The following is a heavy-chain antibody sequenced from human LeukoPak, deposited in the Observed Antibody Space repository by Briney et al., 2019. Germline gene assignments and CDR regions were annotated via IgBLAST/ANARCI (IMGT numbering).Heavy chain of an antibody. CDR1: GFTFSNYG. CDR3: ASSGGSGYPWNV. Sequence: GGSPRLSCAASGFTFSNYGMHWVRQAPGKGLEWVAVISYGGSNKYYADSVKGRFTISRDNSKNTLYLQMNSLRSEDTAVYYCASSGGSGYPWNVWGQGTTVTVSS. J-gene: IGHJ6*02. CDR2: ISYGGSNK. V-gene: IGHV3-30*03. D-gene: IGHD3-3*01.